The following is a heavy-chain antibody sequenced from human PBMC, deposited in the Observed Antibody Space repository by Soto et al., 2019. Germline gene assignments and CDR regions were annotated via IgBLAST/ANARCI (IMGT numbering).Heavy chain of an antibody. CDR2: ISWNSGSI. Sequence: TGGSLRLSCAASGFTFDDYAMHWVRQAPGKGLEWVSGISWNSGSIGYADSVKGRFTISRDNAKNSLYLQMNSLRAEDTALYYCASGSGDSSGYYELDYWGQGTLVTVSS. J-gene: IGHJ4*02. CDR1: GFTFDDYA. V-gene: IGHV3-9*01. D-gene: IGHD3-22*01. CDR3: ASGSGDSSGYYELDY.